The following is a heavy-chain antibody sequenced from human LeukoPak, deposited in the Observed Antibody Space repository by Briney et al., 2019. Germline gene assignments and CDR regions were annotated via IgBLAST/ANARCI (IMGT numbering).Heavy chain of an antibody. CDR2: IYPGDSDT. D-gene: IGHD3-10*01. CDR3: ARQTRDGSGSRGYFFDF. J-gene: IGHJ4*03. Sequence: GESRKISCKGSGYIFTHNWLGWVRQMPGKGLEWMAIIYPGDSDTRYSPSFEGQVTLSVDKSSSTAYLQWSSLKASDTAMYYCARQTRDGSGSRGYFFDFWGHGTLVPVSS. CDR1: GYIFTHNW. V-gene: IGHV5-51*01.